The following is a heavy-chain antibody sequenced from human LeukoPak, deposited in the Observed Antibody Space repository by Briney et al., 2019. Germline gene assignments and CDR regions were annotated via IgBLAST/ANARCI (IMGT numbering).Heavy chain of an antibody. D-gene: IGHD6-13*01. CDR2: ISGSGGST. V-gene: IGHV3-23*01. J-gene: IGHJ6*02. CDR3: TKEHSSWYLTPYYGMDV. CDR1: GFTFSSYA. Sequence: QPGGSLRLPCAASGFTFSSYAMSWVRQAPGKGLEWVSAISGSGGSTYYADSVKGRFTISRDNSKNTLYLQMNSLRAEDTAVYYCTKEHSSWYLTPYYGMDVWGQGTTVTVSS.